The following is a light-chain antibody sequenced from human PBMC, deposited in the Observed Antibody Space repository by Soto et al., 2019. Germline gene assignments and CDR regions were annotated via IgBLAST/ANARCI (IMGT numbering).Light chain of an antibody. CDR1: QGIGSG. CDR3: QHGNSFPLA. CDR2: AAS. J-gene: IGKJ4*01. V-gene: IGKV1-12*01. Sequence: DIQMTQSTSTLSGSVAYRLTITCRASQGIGSGVAWYQQKPGKAPKLLISAASSLQSGVPTRFSGSGSGTDFTLTIWSLQPEDFATYFCQHGNSFPLAFGGGTKVDI.